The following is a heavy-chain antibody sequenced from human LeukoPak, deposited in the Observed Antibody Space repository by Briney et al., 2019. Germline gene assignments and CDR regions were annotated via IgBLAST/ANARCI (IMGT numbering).Heavy chain of an antibody. V-gene: IGHV3-21*01. J-gene: IGHJ6*03. CDR1: GFTFSSYS. Sequence: GGSLRLSCAASGFTFSSYSMIWVRQAPGKGLEWVSSISSSSSYIYYADSVKGRFTISRDNAKNSLYLQMNSLRAEDTAVYYCARGVNCGGDCYSYYYYYMDVWGKGTTVTVSS. D-gene: IGHD2-21*02. CDR3: ARGVNCGGDCYSYYYYYMDV. CDR2: ISSSSSYI.